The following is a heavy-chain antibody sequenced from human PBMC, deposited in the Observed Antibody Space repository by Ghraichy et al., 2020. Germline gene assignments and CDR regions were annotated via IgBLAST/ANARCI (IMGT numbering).Heavy chain of an antibody. CDR3: ARGRWLQFRYFDY. CDR1: GGSFSGYY. D-gene: IGHD5-24*01. J-gene: IGHJ4*02. V-gene: IGHV4-34*01. CDR2: INHSGST. Sequence: GSLSLTCAVYGGSFSGYYWSWIRQPPGKGLEWIGEINHSGSTNYNPSLKSRVTISVDTSKNQFSLKLSSVTAADTAVYYCARGRWLQFRYFDYWGQGTLVTVSS.